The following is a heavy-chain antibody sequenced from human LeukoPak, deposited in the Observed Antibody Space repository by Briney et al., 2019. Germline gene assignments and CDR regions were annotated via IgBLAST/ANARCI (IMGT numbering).Heavy chain of an antibody. D-gene: IGHD3-22*01. CDR2: INPSGGST. CDR1: GYTFTSYY. J-gene: IGHJ4*02. V-gene: IGHV1-46*01. Sequence: ASVKVSCKASGYTFTSYYMHWVRQAPGQGLEWMGIINPSGGSTSYEQKFQGRVTMTRDTSTSTAYMELSSLRSEDTAVYYCARGGSSYNDEHEEFDYWGQGTVVTVSS. CDR3: ARGGSSYNDEHEEFDY.